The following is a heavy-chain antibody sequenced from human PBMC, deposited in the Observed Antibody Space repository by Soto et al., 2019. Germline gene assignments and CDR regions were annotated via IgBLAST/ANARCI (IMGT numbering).Heavy chain of an antibody. Sequence: SETLSLTCTVSGGSISSYYWSWIRQPPGKGLEWIGYIYYSGSTNYNPSLKSRVTISVDTSKNQFSLKLSSVTAADTAVYYCAREEYYYDSSGYRNWFDPWGQGTLVTVSS. CDR3: AREEYYYDSSGYRNWFDP. J-gene: IGHJ5*02. V-gene: IGHV4-59*01. D-gene: IGHD3-22*01. CDR1: GGSISSYY. CDR2: IYYSGST.